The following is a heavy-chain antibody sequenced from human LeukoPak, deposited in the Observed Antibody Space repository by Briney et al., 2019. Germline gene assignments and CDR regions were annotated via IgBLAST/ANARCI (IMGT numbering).Heavy chain of an antibody. J-gene: IGHJ4*02. CDR3: ASYGPGPDY. D-gene: IGHD3-16*01. V-gene: IGHV4-61*01. Sequence: SETLSLTCTVSGGSISSGSYYWSWIRQPPGKGLEWIGYIYYSGSTNYNPSLKSRVTISVDTSKNQFSLKLSSVTAADTAVYYCASYGPGPDYWGQGTLVTVSS. CDR2: IYYSGST. CDR1: GGSISSGSYY.